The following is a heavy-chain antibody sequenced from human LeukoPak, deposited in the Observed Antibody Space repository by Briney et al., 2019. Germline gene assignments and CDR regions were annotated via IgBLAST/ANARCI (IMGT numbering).Heavy chain of an antibody. J-gene: IGHJ4*02. Sequence: PGGSLRLSCAASGFTFRSYSMNWVRQAPGKGLEWVSSISTSSSDIYYADSVKGRFTLSRDNSKNTLYLQMNSLRGEDTAVYYCAKERSAVALEHWGQGTLVIVSS. D-gene: IGHD6-19*01. CDR1: GFTFRSYS. CDR2: ISTSSSDI. V-gene: IGHV3-21*01. CDR3: AKERSAVALEH.